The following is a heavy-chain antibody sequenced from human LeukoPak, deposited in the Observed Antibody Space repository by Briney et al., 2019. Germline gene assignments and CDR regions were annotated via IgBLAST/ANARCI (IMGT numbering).Heavy chain of an antibody. CDR2: GIPNFRRT. V-gene: IGHV1-69*05. D-gene: IGHD4-11*01. CDR1: GGSFISYA. Sequence: ASVKVSCKASGGSFISYAISWVRQVPGQGLEYLGGGIPNFRRTQYSQKFEGRVTITTDETIASMELRSLTSEDTAVYYCARTGRYSNYDFSYHMDVWGKGTTVIVS. J-gene: IGHJ6*03. CDR3: ARTGRYSNYDFSYHMDV.